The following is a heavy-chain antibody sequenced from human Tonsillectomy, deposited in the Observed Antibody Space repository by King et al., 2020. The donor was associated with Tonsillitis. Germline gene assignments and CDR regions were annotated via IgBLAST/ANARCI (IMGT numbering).Heavy chain of an antibody. J-gene: IGHJ3*02. V-gene: IGHV6-1*01. D-gene: IGHD1-26*01. CDR3: ARIPLKTLGSYYAFDI. Sequence: VQLQQSGPGLVKPSQPLSLTCAISGDSVSSNSAAWPWLRQSPSRGLEWLGRTYYRSKWYNDYAVSVKSRITINPDTSKNQFSLQLNSVTPEDTAVYYCARIPLKTLGSYYAFDIWGQGTMVTVSS. CDR1: GDSVSSNSAA. CDR2: TYYRSKWYN.